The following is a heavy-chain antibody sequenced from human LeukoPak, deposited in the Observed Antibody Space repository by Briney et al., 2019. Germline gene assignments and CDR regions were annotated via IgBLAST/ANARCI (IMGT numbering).Heavy chain of an antibody. V-gene: IGHV1-69*02. D-gene: IGHD4-11*01. J-gene: IGHJ6*02. CDR2: IIPILGIA. CDR3: ARMGTVYGMDV. Sequence: GRIIPILGIANYAQKFQGRVTITADKSTSTAYMELSSLRSEDTAVYYCARMGTVYGMDVWGQGTTVTVSS.